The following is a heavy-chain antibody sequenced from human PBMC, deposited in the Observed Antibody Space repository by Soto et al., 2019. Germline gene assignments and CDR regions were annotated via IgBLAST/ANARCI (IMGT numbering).Heavy chain of an antibody. CDR3: AGGPFDDGFDI. CDR1: GGSISSGGYS. V-gene: IGHV4-30-2*01. D-gene: IGHD3-16*01. CDR2: IYNSGRT. J-gene: IGHJ3*02. Sequence: QLQLQESGSGLVKPSQTLALTCVVSGGSISSGGYSWSWIRQPPGKGLEWIGYIYNSGRTDYNPSLKSRVTISVDRSKNQLSLKLNSVTAADTAVYYCAGGPFDDGFDIWGQGTMVTVSS.